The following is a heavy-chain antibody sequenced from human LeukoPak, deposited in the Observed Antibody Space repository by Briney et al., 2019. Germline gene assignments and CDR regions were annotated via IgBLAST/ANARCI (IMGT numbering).Heavy chain of an antibody. CDR1: GYTFTSYD. V-gene: IGHV1-2*02. D-gene: IGHD3-10*01. J-gene: IGHJ3*01. Sequence: ASVKVSCKASGYTFTSYDINWVRQAPGQGLEWMGWINPNSGGTNYAQKFQGRVTMTRDTSISTAYMELSRLRSDDTAVYYCARVRLRGSGLDAFDVWGQGTMVTVSS. CDR2: INPNSGGT. CDR3: ARVRLRGSGLDAFDV.